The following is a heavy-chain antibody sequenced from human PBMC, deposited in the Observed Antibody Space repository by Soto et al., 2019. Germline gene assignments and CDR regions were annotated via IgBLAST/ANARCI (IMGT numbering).Heavy chain of an antibody. D-gene: IGHD5-12*01. V-gene: IGHV1-69*13. CDR1: GGTFSSYA. CDR2: IIPIFGTA. J-gene: IGHJ4*02. CDR3: ARSHGWLRFSLDFDY. Sequence: GASVKVSCKASGGTFSSYAISWVRQAPGQGLEWMGGIIPIFGTANYAQKFQGRVTITADESTSTAYMELSSLRSEDTAVYYCARSHGWLRFSLDFDYWGQGTLVTVSS.